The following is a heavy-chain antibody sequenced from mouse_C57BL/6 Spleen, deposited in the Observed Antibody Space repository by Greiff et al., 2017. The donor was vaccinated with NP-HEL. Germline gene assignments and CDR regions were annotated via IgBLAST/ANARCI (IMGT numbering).Heavy chain of an antibody. Sequence: DVQLQASGPGLVKPSQSLSLTCSVTGYSITSGYYWTWIRQFPVNNLAWLGSISYDGSNNYIPSLNNRISITRDTSKNLFVLKLNSVTTEDTATEYCARESRTVTSYDSSYDWYFDGWGKGTTVTVAA. CDR2: ISYDGSN. J-gene: IGHJ1*03. CDR1: GYSITSGYY. V-gene: IGHV3-6*01. D-gene: IGHD1-1*01. CDR3: ARESRTVTSYDSSYDWYFDG.